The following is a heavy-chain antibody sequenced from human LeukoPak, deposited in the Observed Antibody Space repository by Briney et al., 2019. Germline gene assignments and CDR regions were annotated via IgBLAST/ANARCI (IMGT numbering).Heavy chain of an antibody. V-gene: IGHV3-30*18. CDR3: AKGRGLNLYGMDV. CDR1: GFTFSSYG. D-gene: IGHD3-10*01. Sequence: GRSLRLSCAASGFTFSSYGMHWVRQAPGKGLEWVAVISYDGSNKYYADSVKGRFTISRDNSKNTLYLQMNSLRAEDTAVYYCAKGRGLNLYGMDVWGQGTTVTVSS. CDR2: ISYDGSNK. J-gene: IGHJ6*02.